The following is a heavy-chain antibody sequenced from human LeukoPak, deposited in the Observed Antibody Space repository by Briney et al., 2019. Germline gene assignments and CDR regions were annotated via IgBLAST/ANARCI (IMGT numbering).Heavy chain of an antibody. CDR1: GGTFSSYA. Sequence: SVKVSCKASGGTFSSYAISWVRQAPGQGLEWMGGIIPIFGTANYAQKFQGRVTITADESTSTAYMELRSLRSEDTAVYYCARGPIAGYCSGGSCYSTIGWFDPWGQGTLVTVSS. CDR3: ARGPIAGYCSGGSCYSTIGWFDP. V-gene: IGHV1-69*01. J-gene: IGHJ5*02. CDR2: IIPIFGTA. D-gene: IGHD2-15*01.